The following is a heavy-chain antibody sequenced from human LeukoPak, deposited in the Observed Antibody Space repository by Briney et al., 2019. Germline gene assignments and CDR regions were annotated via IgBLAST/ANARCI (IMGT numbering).Heavy chain of an antibody. Sequence: GGPLRLSCAASGFTFSSYEMNWVRQAPGKGLEWVSHIGNRGTTIFYADSVKGRFTISRDNAKNSLSLQMNSLRAEDAAIYYCARGDRLTTLDCWGQGTLVTVS. CDR3: ARGDRLTTLDC. J-gene: IGHJ4*02. CDR1: GFTFSSYE. CDR2: IGNRGTTI. V-gene: IGHV3-48*03. D-gene: IGHD3-16*01.